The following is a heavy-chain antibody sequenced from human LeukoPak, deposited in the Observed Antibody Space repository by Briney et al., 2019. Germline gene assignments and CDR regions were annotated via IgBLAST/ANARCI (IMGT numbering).Heavy chain of an antibody. CDR3: VRGRPTNLNGIY. CDR1: GYTLNRHH. J-gene: IGHJ4*02. V-gene: IGHV1-8*01. Sequence: TSAKVLRKASGYTLNRHHINWVPQATGQGFEWMGWMNPESGNTDFAQKFQGRFTMTWDTSLSTAYMELSSLTSEDTAVYYWVRGRPTNLNGIYWGQGTLVTVYS. D-gene: IGHD1-1*01. CDR2: MNPESGNT.